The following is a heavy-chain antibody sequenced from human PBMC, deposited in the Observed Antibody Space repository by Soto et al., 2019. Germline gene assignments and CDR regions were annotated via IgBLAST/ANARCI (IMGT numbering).Heavy chain of an antibody. CDR2: IIPIFGTA. V-gene: IGHV1-69*13. CDR3: ALCGTIFGAGDWFYP. Sequence: GASVKVSCKASGGTFSSYAISWVRQAPGQGLEWMGGIIPIFGTANYAQKFQGRVTITADESTSTAYMELSSLRSEDTAVYYCALCGTIFGAGDWFYPWGKGSLVTVSS. CDR1: GGTFSSYA. D-gene: IGHD3-3*01. J-gene: IGHJ5*02.